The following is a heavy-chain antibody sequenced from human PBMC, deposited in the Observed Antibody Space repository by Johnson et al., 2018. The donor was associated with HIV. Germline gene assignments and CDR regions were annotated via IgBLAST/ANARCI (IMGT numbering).Heavy chain of an antibody. CDR1: GVKLDDYA. J-gene: IGHJ3*01. CDR2: ISWNSGSL. D-gene: IGHD1-26*01. V-gene: IGHV3-9*01. CDR3: AKAVKWGVDAFDV. Sequence: VQLVESGGGLVQPGRSLRLSCVASGVKLDDYAMHWVRQPPGKGLEWVSRISWNSGSLGYADSVKGRFSISRDNPNNSLYLQMNTLRVEDTALYYCAKAVKWGVDAFDVWGPGTMVTVSS.